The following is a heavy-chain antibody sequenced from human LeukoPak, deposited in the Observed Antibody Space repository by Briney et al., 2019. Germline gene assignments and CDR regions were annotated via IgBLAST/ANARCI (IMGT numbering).Heavy chain of an antibody. CDR2: IYTSGST. V-gene: IGHV4-4*07. CDR3: ARGYGSSWYGGYYFDY. Sequence: PSETLSLTCTVSGGSLSSFYWSWIRQPAGKGLEWIGRIYTSGSTNYNPSLKSRVTISVATSKNQFSLKLSSVIAADTAVYYCARGYGSSWYGGYYFDYWGQGTLVTVSS. D-gene: IGHD6-13*01. J-gene: IGHJ4*02. CDR1: GGSLSSFY.